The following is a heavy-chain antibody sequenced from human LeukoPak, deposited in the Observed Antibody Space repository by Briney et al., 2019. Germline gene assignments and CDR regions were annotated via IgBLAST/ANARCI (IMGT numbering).Heavy chain of an antibody. D-gene: IGHD4-17*01. V-gene: IGHV1-46*01. CDR2: IYPRDGST. CDR3: ARDPGYGDSQRDY. J-gene: IGHJ4*02. Sequence: ASVKVSCKASGYTFTSNYIHWVRQAPGQGLEWMGLIYPRDGSTNYAQKFQGRVTITADESTSTAYMELSSLRSEDTAVYYCARDPGYGDSQRDYWGQGTLVTVSS. CDR1: GYTFTSNY.